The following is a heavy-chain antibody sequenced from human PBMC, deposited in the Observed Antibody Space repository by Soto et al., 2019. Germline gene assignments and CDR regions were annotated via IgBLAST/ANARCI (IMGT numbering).Heavy chain of an antibody. Sequence: SETLSLTCSVSGGSITTYYCIWIRHSPFKGLEWIGYIFYSGSPNYNPSLKSRVTISVDTSQNQISLKLSSVTAADTAVYYCASDRDGFNSWGRGTLVTVSS. CDR3: ASDRDGFNS. V-gene: IGHV4-59*01. CDR2: IFYSGSP. J-gene: IGHJ4*02. CDR1: GGSITTYY. D-gene: IGHD5-12*01.